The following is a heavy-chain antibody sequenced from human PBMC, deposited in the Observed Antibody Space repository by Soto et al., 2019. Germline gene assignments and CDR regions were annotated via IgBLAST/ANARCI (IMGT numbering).Heavy chain of an antibody. CDR1: GYTFSSYY. V-gene: IGHV1-8*01. Sequence: ASVKVSCKASGYTFSSYYINWVRQATGQGLEWMGWMSPNSGATGYAKKFQGRVTMTRNTSISTAYMELSSLGSEDTAVYYCARVQNLFNWFDPWGQGTLVTVSS. J-gene: IGHJ5*02. D-gene: IGHD1-1*01. CDR2: MSPNSGAT. CDR3: ARVQNLFNWFDP.